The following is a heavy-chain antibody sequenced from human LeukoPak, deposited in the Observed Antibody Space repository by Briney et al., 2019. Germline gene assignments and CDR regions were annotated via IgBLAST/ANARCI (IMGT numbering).Heavy chain of an antibody. D-gene: IGHD3-22*01. CDR3: ARDSSYYDSSGYYDY. V-gene: IGHV3-48*03. CDR1: GFTFSSYE. CDR2: ISSSGSTI. J-gene: IGHJ4*02. Sequence: GGSLRLSCAASGFTFSSYEMNWVRQAPGKGLEWVSYISSSGSTIYYADSVKGRFTISRDNAKNSLYLQMNSLRAEDTAVYYCARDSSYYDSSGYYDYWGQGTLVTVSS.